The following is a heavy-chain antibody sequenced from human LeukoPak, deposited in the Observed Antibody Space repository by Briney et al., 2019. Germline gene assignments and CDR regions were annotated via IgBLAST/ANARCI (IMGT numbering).Heavy chain of an antibody. CDR1: GGSISSSSYS. CDR3: ASTLRSSSWYGFTRFDY. J-gene: IGHJ4*02. CDR2: IYYSGST. D-gene: IGHD6-13*01. V-gene: IGHV4-39*01. Sequence: SETLSLTCTVSGGSISSSSYSWGWIRQPPGKGLKWIGSIYYSGSTYYNPSLKSRVTISVDTSKNQFSLKLSSVTAADTAVYYCASTLRSSSWYGFTRFDYWGQGTLVTVSS.